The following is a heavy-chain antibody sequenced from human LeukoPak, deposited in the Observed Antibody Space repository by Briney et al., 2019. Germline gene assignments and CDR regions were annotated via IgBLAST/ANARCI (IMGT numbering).Heavy chain of an antibody. J-gene: IGHJ5*02. V-gene: IGHV4-30-2*01. CDR2: IHSSGTA. D-gene: IGHD3-9*01. CDR1: GGSISSGGYS. CDR3: ARETPLRYFDP. Sequence: SETLSLTCSVSGGSISSGGYSWDWIRQPPGKGLEWIGYIHSSGTAYYNPSLKSRVTISLDRSKNQFSLNLTSVTAADTAVYYCARETPLRYFDPWGQGTLVTVSS.